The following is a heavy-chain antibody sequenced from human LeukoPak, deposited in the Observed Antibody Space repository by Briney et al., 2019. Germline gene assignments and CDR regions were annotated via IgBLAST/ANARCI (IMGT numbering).Heavy chain of an antibody. J-gene: IGHJ4*02. CDR3: AKADFGVVIYPPGY. CDR2: ISYDGSNK. CDR1: EFTFSSYG. D-gene: IGHD3-3*01. Sequence: GGSLRLSCAASEFTFSSYGMHWVRQAPGKGLEWVAVISYDGSNKYYADSVKGRFTISRDNSKNTLYLQMNSLRAEDTAVYYCAKADFGVVIYPPGYWGQGTLVTVSS. V-gene: IGHV3-30*18.